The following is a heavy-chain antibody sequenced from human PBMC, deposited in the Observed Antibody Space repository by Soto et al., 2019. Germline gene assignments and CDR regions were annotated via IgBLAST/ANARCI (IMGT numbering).Heavy chain of an antibody. CDR3: AGASSGGAFDI. J-gene: IGHJ3*02. Sequence: GGSLRLSCAASGFTFSSYAMHWVRQAPGKGLEWVAVISYDGSNKYYADSVKGRFTISRDNSKNTLYLQMNSLRAEDTAVYYCAGASSGGAFDIWGQGTMVTVSS. CDR2: ISYDGSNK. V-gene: IGHV3-30-3*01. D-gene: IGHD6-19*01. CDR1: GFTFSSYA.